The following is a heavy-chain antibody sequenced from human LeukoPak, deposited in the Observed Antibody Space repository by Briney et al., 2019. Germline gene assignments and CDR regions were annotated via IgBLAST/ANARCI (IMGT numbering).Heavy chain of an antibody. CDR1: GGTFSNNA. J-gene: IGHJ6*03. Sequence: SVTVSCKASGGTFSNNAISWVRQAPGQGLEWMGGIIPIFGSADYPQKFQGRVTITTDESTSTAYMELSSLTSEDTAVYYCATSGNRKSFGGNYYYYMDVWDSGTGDTLSS. V-gene: IGHV1-69*05. D-gene: IGHD1-14*01. CDR2: IIPIFGSA. CDR3: ATSGNRKSFGGNYYYYMDV.